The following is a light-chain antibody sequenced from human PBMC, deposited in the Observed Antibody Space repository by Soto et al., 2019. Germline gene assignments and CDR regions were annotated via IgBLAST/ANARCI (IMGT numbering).Light chain of an antibody. J-gene: IGLJ3*02. CDR1: SPNVGRNY. CDR3: AAWDDSLSVWV. V-gene: IGLV1-47*01. Sequence: QSVVTQPPSASGTPGQRVAISCSGSSPNVGRNYVYWYHQVPGTGPKLLIYCNNQRPSGVPDRFSGSKSGTSASLAISGLRSEDEGDYFCAAWDDSLSVWVFGGGTKLTVL. CDR2: CNN.